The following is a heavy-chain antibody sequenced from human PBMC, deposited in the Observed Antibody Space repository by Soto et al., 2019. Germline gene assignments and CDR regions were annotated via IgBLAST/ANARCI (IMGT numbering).Heavy chain of an antibody. CDR3: GRSVGLSYGMDV. J-gene: IGHJ6*02. D-gene: IGHD1-26*01. CDR1: GYTFTSYG. V-gene: IGHV1-18*01. CDR2: ISAYNGNT. Sequence: ASVKVSCKASGYTFTSYGISWVRQAPGQGLEWMGWISAYNGNTNYAQKLQGRVTMTTDTSTSTAYMELRSLRSDVTAVYYCGRSVGLSYGMDVWGQGTTVTVSS.